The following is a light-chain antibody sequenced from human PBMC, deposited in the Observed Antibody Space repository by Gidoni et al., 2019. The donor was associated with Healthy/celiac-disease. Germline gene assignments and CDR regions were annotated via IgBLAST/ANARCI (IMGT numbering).Light chain of an antibody. CDR3: QQRSNWPPMYT. CDR2: DAS. V-gene: IGKV3-11*01. Sequence: EIVLTQSPATLSLSPGGRATLSCRASQSVSSYLAWYQQKPGQAPRLLIYDASNRATGIPARFSGSVSGTDFTLTISSLEPEDFAVYYCQQRSNWPPMYTFGQGTKLEIK. J-gene: IGKJ2*01. CDR1: QSVSSY.